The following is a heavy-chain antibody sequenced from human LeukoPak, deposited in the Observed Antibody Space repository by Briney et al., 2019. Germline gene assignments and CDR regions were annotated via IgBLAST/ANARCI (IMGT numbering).Heavy chain of an antibody. CDR1: GFTFSNYA. V-gene: IGHV3-21*01. J-gene: IGHJ4*02. CDR3: ARAGVYSSYRASFDY. CDR2: ISGGSSDI. Sequence: GGSLRLSCAASGFTFSNYAMNWVRQAPGKGLEWVSSISGGSSDIYYADSVKGRFTISRDNAKNSLYLQMNSLRAEDTAVYYCARAGVYSSYRASFDYWGQGTLVTVSS. D-gene: IGHD6-6*01.